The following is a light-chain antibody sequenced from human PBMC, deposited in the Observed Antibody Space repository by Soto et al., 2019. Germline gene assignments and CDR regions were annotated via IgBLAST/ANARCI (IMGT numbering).Light chain of an antibody. CDR1: QSVSSN. V-gene: IGKV3-15*01. Sequence: EMVMTQSPATLSVSPGERATLSCRASQSVSSNLAWYQQKPGQPPRLLIYGASTRATGVPARFSGSGSGTEDTLTISSLQSEDFAVYHCQHYNSWPRTFGQGTKVESK. CDR2: GAS. CDR3: QHYNSWPRT. J-gene: IGKJ1*01.